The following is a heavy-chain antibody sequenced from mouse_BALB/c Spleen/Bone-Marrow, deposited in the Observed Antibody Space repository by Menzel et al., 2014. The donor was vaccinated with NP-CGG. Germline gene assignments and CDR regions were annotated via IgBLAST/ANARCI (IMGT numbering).Heavy chain of an antibody. J-gene: IGHJ3*01. CDR2: ISSGGSYI. CDR3: ARPDPWFAY. CDR1: GFTFSGYA. V-gene: IGHV5-9-1*01. Sequence: EVMLVESGGGLVKPGGSLKLSCAASGFTFSGYAMSWVRQSPEKRLEWVATISSGGSYIHYPDSVRGRFTISRDNAKNTLYLQMSSLRSEDTAIYYCARPDPWFAYWGQGTLATVSA.